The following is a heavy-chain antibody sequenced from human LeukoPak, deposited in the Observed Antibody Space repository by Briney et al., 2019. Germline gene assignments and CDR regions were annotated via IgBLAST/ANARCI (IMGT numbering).Heavy chain of an antibody. V-gene: IGHV4-39*02. CDR2: IHYSGST. CDR1: GGSISSSSYF. D-gene: IGHD1-1*01. CDR3: ARMYRDGFDI. Sequence: PSETLSLTCTVYGGSISSSSYFWGRFRQPPGMGLEWIGSIHYSGSTYSNPSLKSRFTMSVDTSKNHFSLKLSSVTAADTAVYYCARMYRDGFDIWGQGTMVTVSS. J-gene: IGHJ3*02.